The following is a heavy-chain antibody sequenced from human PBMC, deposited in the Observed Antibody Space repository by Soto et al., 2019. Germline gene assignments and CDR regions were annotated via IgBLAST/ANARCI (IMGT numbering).Heavy chain of an antibody. V-gene: IGHV4-61*08. CDR1: GGSISSGGYY. CDR2: IYYSGST. Sequence: SENLALTCTVSGGSISSGGYYWSWIRQLPGKGLEWIGYIYYSGSTNYNPSLKSRVTISVDTSKNQFSLKLSSVTAADTAVYYCARARSRVSCSWYDYYYGMAVCAQGTTVIVSS. J-gene: IGHJ6*02. CDR3: ARARSRVSCSWYDYYYGMAV. D-gene: IGHD6-13*01.